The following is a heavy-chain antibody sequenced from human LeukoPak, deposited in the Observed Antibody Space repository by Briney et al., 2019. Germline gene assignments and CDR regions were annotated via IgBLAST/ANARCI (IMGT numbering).Heavy chain of an antibody. V-gene: IGHV3-23*01. D-gene: IGHD6-19*01. CDR2: ISSSGVNT. CDR3: AKLLAVAGIDY. Sequence: PGGSLRLSCAASGFTSSSYAMSWVRQAPGKGLEWVSTISSSGVNTYYADSVKGRFTIYRDNSRNTLYMQMNSLRLEDTAIYYCAKLLAVAGIDYWGQGTLVTVSS. J-gene: IGHJ4*02. CDR1: GFTSSSYA.